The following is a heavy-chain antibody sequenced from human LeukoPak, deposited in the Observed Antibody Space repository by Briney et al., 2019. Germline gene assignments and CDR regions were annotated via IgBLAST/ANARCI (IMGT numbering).Heavy chain of an antibody. CDR2: IHYSGST. D-gene: IGHD5-24*01. J-gene: IGHJ4*02. Sequence: SETLSLTCTVPGGSISSYYWSWIRQPPGKGLEWIGYIHYSGSTNYNPSLKSRVTISVDTSKNQFSLKLSSVTAADTAVYYCARSQEMATIEFDYWGQGTLVTVSS. V-gene: IGHV4-59*08. CDR1: GGSISSYY. CDR3: ARSQEMATIEFDY.